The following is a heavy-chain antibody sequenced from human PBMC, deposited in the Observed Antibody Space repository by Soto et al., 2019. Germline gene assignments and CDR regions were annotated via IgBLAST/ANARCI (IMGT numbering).Heavy chain of an antibody. CDR2: IWYDGSNK. CDR1: GFTFSSYG. CDR3: ARDVLIVSVAGTVGIDY. Sequence: GGSLRLSCAASGFTFSSYGMHWVRQAPGKGLEWVAVIWYDGSNKYLADSVKGRFTISRDNSKNTLYLQMSSLRAEDTAVYYCARDVLIVSVAGTVGIDYWGQGTLVTVSS. D-gene: IGHD6-19*01. J-gene: IGHJ4*02. V-gene: IGHV3-33*01.